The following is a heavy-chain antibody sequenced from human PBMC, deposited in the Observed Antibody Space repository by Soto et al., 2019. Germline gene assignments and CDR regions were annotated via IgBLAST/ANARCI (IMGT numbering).Heavy chain of an antibody. CDR3: ARIYGSGSYTFAFDI. J-gene: IGHJ3*02. CDR2: IYHSGRT. Sequence: QVQLQESGPGLVKPSGTLSLTCAVSSGSISSSNWWSWVRQPPGKGLEWIGEIYHSGRTNYNPSLKSRVSISVYKSKNQFSLKLSSVTAADTALYYCARIYGSGSYTFAFDIWGQGKMVTVSS. V-gene: IGHV4-4*02. D-gene: IGHD3-10*01. CDR1: SGSISSSNW.